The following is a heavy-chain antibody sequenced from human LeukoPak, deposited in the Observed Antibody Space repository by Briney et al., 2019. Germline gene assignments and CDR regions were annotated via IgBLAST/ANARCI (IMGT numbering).Heavy chain of an antibody. V-gene: IGHV1-2*06. CDR2: INPNSGGT. Sequence: AASVKVSCKASGYTFTGYYMHWVRQAPGQGLEWMGRINPNSGGTNYAQKFQGRVTMTRDTSISTAYMELSRLRSDDTAVYYCASWGQDYYGSVFFDYWGQGTLVTVSS. CDR3: ASWGQDYYGSVFFDY. CDR1: GYTFTGYY. J-gene: IGHJ4*02. D-gene: IGHD3-10*01.